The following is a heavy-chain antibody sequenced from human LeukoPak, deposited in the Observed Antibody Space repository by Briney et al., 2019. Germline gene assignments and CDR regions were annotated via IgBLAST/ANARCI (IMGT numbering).Heavy chain of an antibody. V-gene: IGHV3-30-3*01. Sequence: HPGRSLRLSCAASGITLSSYDMHWVRQAPGKALEWVAVISYDGSNKDYADSVKGRFTISRDNSKNTLDLQMNSLRAEGTAVYYCAKDRGVWAFDIWGQGTMVTVAS. D-gene: IGHD3-10*01. CDR2: ISYDGSNK. CDR1: GITLSSYD. CDR3: AKDRGVWAFDI. J-gene: IGHJ3*02.